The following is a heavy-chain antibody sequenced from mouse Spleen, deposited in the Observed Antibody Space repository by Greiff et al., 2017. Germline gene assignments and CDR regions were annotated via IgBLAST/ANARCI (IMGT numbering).Heavy chain of an antibody. CDR2: ISSGGSYT. V-gene: IGHV5-6*02. CDR1: GFTFSSYG. D-gene: IGHD3-2*02. Sequence: EVNVVESGGDLVKPGGSLKLSCAASGFTFSSYGMSWVRQTPDKRLEWVATISSGGSYTYYPDSVKGRFTISRDNAKNTLYLQMSSLKSEDTAMYYCASRDSSGYYFDYWGQGTTLTVSS. CDR3: ASRDSSGYYFDY. J-gene: IGHJ2*01.